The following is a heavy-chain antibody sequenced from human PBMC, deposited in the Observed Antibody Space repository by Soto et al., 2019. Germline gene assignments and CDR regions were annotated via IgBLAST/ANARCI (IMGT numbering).Heavy chain of an antibody. V-gene: IGHV3-48*02. D-gene: IGHD6-19*01. CDR2: ISSSSSTI. Sequence: AGGSLRLSCAASGFTFSSYSMNWVRQAPGKGLEWVSSISSSSSTIYYADSVKGRFTISRDNAKNSLYLQMNSLRDEDTAVYYCARGHSSGWYPTGLGWFDPWGQGTLVTVSS. J-gene: IGHJ5*02. CDR3: ARGHSSGWYPTGLGWFDP. CDR1: GFTFSSYS.